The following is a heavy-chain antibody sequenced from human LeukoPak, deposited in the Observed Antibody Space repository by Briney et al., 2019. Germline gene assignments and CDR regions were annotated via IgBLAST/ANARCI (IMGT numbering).Heavy chain of an antibody. J-gene: IGHJ4*02. CDR2: IYYSGST. CDR1: GGSISSSSYY. D-gene: IGHD6-19*01. V-gene: IGHV4-39*01. Sequence: KSSETLSLTCTVSGGSISSSSYYWGWIRQPPGKGLEWIGSIYYSGSTYYNPSLKSRVTISVDTSKNQFSLKLSSVTAADTAVYYCARLDRVAVAGRLYYFDYWGQGTLVTASS. CDR3: ARLDRVAVAGRLYYFDY.